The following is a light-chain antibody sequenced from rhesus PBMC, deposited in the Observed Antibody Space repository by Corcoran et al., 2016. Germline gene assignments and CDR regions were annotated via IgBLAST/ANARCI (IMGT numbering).Light chain of an antibody. CDR1: QGISTY. V-gene: IGKV1-43*01. CDR2: AAS. Sequence: DIQMTQSPSSLSASAGDRVTITCRASQGISTYLNWYQQKPGKAPKRLIYAASSLESGVPSRFSGSGSGTEYTLTISNLQPEDFATYYCLQYNSNPYSFGQGTKVEIK. CDR3: LQYNSNPYS. J-gene: IGKJ2*01.